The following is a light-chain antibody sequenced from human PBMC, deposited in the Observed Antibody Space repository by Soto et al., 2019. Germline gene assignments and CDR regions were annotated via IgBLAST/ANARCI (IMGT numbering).Light chain of an antibody. V-gene: IGKV3-15*01. CDR3: QQRSNWPPIT. CDR1: QSVSSN. Sequence: EIVMTQYTATLSVSPGERAALSCRASQSVSSNLAWYQQKPGQAPRLLIYGASTRATGIPARFSGSGSGTDFTLTISSLEPEDFAVYYCQQRSNWPPITFGQGTRLEIK. CDR2: GAS. J-gene: IGKJ5*01.